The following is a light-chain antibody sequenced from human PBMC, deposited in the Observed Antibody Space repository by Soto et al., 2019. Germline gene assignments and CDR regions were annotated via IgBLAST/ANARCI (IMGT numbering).Light chain of an antibody. CDR1: QSVSSSY. V-gene: IGKV3-20*01. CDR3: QQYGSSPGT. Sequence: EIVLTQSPGTLSLSPGERATLSCRASQSVSSSYLAWYQQKPGQAPRLLIYGASSRATGIPDRFSGSGSGTDFTLTISILEREDFALYYCQQYGSSPGTFGQGTKVEIK. J-gene: IGKJ1*01. CDR2: GAS.